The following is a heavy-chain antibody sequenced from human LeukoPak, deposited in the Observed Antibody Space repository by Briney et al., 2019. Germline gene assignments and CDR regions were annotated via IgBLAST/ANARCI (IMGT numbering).Heavy chain of an antibody. CDR1: GYSFTSFW. V-gene: IGHV5-10-1*01. CDR2: IDPSDSYT. Sequence: GESLKISCKGSGYSFTSFWINWVRQMPGKGLEWMGRIDPSDSYTDYSPSFQGHVTISADKSISTAYLQWSSLKASDTAIYYCARWRRLDYWGQGTLVTVSP. CDR3: ARWRRLDY. J-gene: IGHJ4*02.